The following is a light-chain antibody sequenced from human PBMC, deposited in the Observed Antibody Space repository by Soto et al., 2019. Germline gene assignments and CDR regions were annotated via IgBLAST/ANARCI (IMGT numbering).Light chain of an antibody. V-gene: IGKV1-12*01. Sequence: DIQMTQSPSSVSASVGDRVTITCRASQGISCWLVWYQQIPEKASKLLSYAASSLQSGVPSRFSGSVSETDFTLNTSSLQPEDFATYYCQQSNSFPLTLRGGTKVDTK. CDR3: QQSNSFPLT. CDR2: AAS. J-gene: IGKJ4*01. CDR1: QGISCW.